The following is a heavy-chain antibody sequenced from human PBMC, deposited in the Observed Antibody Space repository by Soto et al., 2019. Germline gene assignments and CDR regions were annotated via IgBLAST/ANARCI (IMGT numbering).Heavy chain of an antibody. Sequence: PGGSLRLSCSASGFTFSSSTMHWVRQAPGKGLEYVSAITTEGGTTYYADSVKGRFTISRDNSKNTLYLQMSSLRPEDTAVYYCVKLGYRSGQGTDYWGRGTLVTVCS. CDR2: ITTEGGTT. J-gene: IGHJ4*01. CDR1: GFTFSSST. D-gene: IGHD1-1*01. V-gene: IGHV3-64D*06. CDR3: VKLGYRSGQGTDY.